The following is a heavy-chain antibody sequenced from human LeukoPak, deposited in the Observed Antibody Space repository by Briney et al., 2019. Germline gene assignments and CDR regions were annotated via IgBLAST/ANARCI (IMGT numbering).Heavy chain of an antibody. D-gene: IGHD6-13*01. CDR1: GCTLSRYG. CDR3: ARDNIAASCVKYSQR. CDR2: IIPKFGST. V-gene: IGHV1-69*05. Sequence: SVKVSCEASGCTLSRYGIGWLQQAAGQVLEWMGGIIPKFGSTNYAQKFQDRLTLTTDESTSTAYMELSNLRSEDTAVYFCARDNIAASCVKYSQRWGPGTLVTISS. J-gene: IGHJ1*01.